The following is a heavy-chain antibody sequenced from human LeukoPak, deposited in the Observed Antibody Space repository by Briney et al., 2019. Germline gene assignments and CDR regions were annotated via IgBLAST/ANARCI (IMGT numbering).Heavy chain of an antibody. CDR2: MNPNSGNT. J-gene: IGHJ3*02. CDR3: ARVPKYSRGWYTAFDI. V-gene: IGHV1-8*01. Sequence: ASVKVSCKASGYTFTSYDINWVRQATGQGLEWMGWMNPNSGNTGYAQKFQGRATMTRNTSISTAYMELSSLRSEDTAVYFCARVPKYSRGWYTAFDIWGQGTMVSVSS. CDR1: GYTFTSYD. D-gene: IGHD6-13*01.